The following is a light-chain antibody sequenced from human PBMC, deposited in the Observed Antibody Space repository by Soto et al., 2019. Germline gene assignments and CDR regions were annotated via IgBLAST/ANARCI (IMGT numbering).Light chain of an antibody. V-gene: IGLV1-51*01. Sequence: QSVLTLPPAVSAAPGHNVTISCSGSSSNIGDYYVSWYQQLPGTAPKLLIYDNHNRPSGIPDRFSGSKSGTSATLGITGLQHGDEADYYCGTWDTSMTAGVFGRWTTVTVL. CDR2: DNH. J-gene: IGLJ1*01. CDR1: SSNIGDYY. CDR3: GTWDTSMTAGV.